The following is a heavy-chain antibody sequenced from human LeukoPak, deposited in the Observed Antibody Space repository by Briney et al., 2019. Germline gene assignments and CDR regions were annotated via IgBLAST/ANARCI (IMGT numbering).Heavy chain of an antibody. CDR2: IYTSGST. CDR3: ARHDSNYVGYFDN. Sequence: SETLSLTCTVSGGSISSYYWSWIRQPAGKGLEWIGRIYTSGSTNYNPALKTRVTISVDTSKNQLSLKLSSVTAADTAVYYCARHDSNYVGYFDNWGQGTLVTVAS. J-gene: IGHJ4*02. D-gene: IGHD1-7*01. V-gene: IGHV4-4*07. CDR1: GGSISSYY.